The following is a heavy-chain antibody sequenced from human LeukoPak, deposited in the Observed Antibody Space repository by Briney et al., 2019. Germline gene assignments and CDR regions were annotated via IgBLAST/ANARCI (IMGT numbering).Heavy chain of an antibody. CDR3: ARDRSWGSGYNYGMDV. CDR2: INPNSGGT. CDR1: GYTFTGYY. Sequence: ASVKVSCKASGYTFTGYYMHWVRQAPGQGLEWMGWINPNSGGTNYAQKFQGRVTMTRDTSISTAYMELSRLRSDDTAVYYCARDRSWGSGYNYGMDVWGQGTTVTVSS. D-gene: IGHD2-15*01. V-gene: IGHV1-2*02. J-gene: IGHJ6*02.